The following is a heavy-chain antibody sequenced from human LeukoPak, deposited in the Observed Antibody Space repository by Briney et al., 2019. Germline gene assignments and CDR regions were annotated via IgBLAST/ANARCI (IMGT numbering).Heavy chain of an antibody. CDR3: AKDLIAVAAYDY. J-gene: IGHJ4*02. CDR1: GFTFSSYG. Sequence: GGSLRLSCAASGFTFSSYGMHWVRQAPGKGLEWVAFIRYDGSNKYYADSVKGRFTISRDNSKNTLYLQMNSLRAEDTAVYYCAKDLIAVAAYDYWGQGTLVTVSS. D-gene: IGHD6-19*01. V-gene: IGHV3-30*02. CDR2: IRYDGSNK.